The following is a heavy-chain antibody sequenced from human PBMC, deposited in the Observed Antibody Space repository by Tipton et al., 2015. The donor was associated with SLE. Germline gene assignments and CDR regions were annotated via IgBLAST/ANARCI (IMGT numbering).Heavy chain of an antibody. CDR1: VYSISSSHW. Sequence: TLSLTCNVSVYSISSSHWWGWIRQPPGKGLEWIGHIYYGGTIYYNPSLKSRVAISMDTSKNQFSLKLTAVTAADTAVYYCARTLDALDIWGQGTMVTVSS. V-gene: IGHV4-28*02. CDR3: ARTLDALDI. J-gene: IGHJ3*02. CDR2: IYYGGTI.